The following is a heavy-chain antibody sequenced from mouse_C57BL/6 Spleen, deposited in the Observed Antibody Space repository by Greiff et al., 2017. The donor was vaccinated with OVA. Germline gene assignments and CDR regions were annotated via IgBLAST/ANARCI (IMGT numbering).Heavy chain of an antibody. V-gene: IGHV1-50*01. CDR1: GYTFTSYW. CDR2: IDPSDSYT. J-gene: IGHJ2*01. D-gene: IGHD4-1*01. Sequence: VKLQQPGAELVKPGASVKLSCKASGYTFTSYWMQWVKQRPGQGLEWIGEIDPSDSYTNYNQKFKGKATLTVDTSSSTAYMQLSSLTSEDSAVYYCARRWDGDYWGQGTTLTVSS. CDR3: ARRWDGDY.